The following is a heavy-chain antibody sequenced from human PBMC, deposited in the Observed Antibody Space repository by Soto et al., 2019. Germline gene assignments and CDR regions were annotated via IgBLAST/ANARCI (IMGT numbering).Heavy chain of an antibody. V-gene: IGHV4-31*03. J-gene: IGHJ5*02. CDR3: ARGVTFGGVIAPRFDP. D-gene: IGHD3-16*02. Sequence: PSETLSLTCTVSGASISSGDYYWSWIRQHPGKGLEWIGYIHNSGTTYYIPPLKSRLAMTVDTSKNQLSLKLTSVTAADTALYYCARGVTFGGVIAPRFDPWGQGTLVTVSS. CDR1: GASISSGDYY. CDR2: IHNSGTT.